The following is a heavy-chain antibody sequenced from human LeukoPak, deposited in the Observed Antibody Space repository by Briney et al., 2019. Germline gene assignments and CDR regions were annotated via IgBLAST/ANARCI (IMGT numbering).Heavy chain of an antibody. CDR1: GFTFSSYG. CDR3: AKDSVASERGYYYYMDV. J-gene: IGHJ6*03. Sequence: PGGSLRLSCAASGFTFSSYGMHWVRQAPGKGLEWVAVISYDGSSKYYADSVKGRFTISRDNSKNTLYLQMNSLRAEGTVVYYCAKDSVASERGYYYYMDVWGKGTTVTVSS. V-gene: IGHV3-30*18. CDR2: ISYDGSSK. D-gene: IGHD4-23*01.